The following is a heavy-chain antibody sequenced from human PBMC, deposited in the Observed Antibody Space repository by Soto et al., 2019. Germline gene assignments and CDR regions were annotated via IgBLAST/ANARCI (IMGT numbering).Heavy chain of an antibody. CDR1: GFTFSSYA. V-gene: IGHV3-30-3*01. CDR2: ISYDGSNK. D-gene: IGHD5-12*01. J-gene: IGHJ4*02. Sequence: PGGSLRLSCAASGFTFSSYAMHWVRQAPGKGLEWVAVISYDGSNKYYADSVKGRFTISRDNSKNTLYLQMNSLRAEDTAVYYCARELSRDGYNWLDYWGQGTLVTVSS. CDR3: ARELSRDGYNWLDY.